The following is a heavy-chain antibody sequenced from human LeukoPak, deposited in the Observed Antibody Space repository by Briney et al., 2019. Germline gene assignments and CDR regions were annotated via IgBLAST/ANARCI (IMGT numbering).Heavy chain of an antibody. J-gene: IGHJ2*01. D-gene: IGHD3-22*01. V-gene: IGHV3-11*04. Sequence: GGALRLSRAASGFTFSDYYMSWVRPAAGEGGEGGSYICSSGSTIYYADSVKGRFTISRDNAKNSLYLQMNSLRAEDTAVYYCARVVRRYYDSSGYYYLWYFDLWGRGTLVTVSS. CDR1: GFTFSDYY. CDR2: ICSSGSTI. CDR3: ARVVRRYYDSSGYYYLWYFDL.